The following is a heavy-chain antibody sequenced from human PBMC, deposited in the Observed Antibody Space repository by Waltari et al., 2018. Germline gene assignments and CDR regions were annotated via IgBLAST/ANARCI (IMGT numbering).Heavy chain of an antibody. CDR2: ISYDGSKK. J-gene: IGHJ4*02. CDR1: GFTFNTYA. CDR3: ARPTQYYDFWSGASY. Sequence: VQLVESGGGLVKPGGSLRLSCAASGFTFNTYAIHWVRQAPGKGLEWVAVISYDGSKKYYAESVKGRFTISRDNSKNILYLQMNSLRGEDTGVYYCARPTQYYDFWSGASYWGQGTLVTVSS. V-gene: IGHV3-30*01. D-gene: IGHD3-3*01.